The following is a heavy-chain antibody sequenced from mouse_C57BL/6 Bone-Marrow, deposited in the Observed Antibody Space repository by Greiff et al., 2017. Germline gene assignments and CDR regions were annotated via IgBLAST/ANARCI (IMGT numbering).Heavy chain of an antibody. V-gene: IGHV1-18*01. CDR3: ARGYYGSSLFAY. CDR2: INPNNGGT. Sequence: EVQVVESGPELVKPGASVKIPCKASGYTFTDYNMDWVKQSHGKSLEWIGDINPNNGGTIYNQKFKGKATLTVDKSSSTAYMELRSLTSADTAVYYCARGYYGSSLFAYWGKGTLVTVSA. CDR1: GYTFTDYN. J-gene: IGHJ3*01. D-gene: IGHD1-1*01.